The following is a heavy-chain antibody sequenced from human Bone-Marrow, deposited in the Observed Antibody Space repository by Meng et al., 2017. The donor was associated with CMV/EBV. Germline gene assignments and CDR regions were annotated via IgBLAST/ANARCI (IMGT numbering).Heavy chain of an antibody. V-gene: IGHV4-59*01. D-gene: IGHD3-22*01. CDR1: GGSISGYY. J-gene: IGHJ6*02. CDR2: IYYSGST. CDR3: AREAGYYYYDMDV. Sequence: SETLSLTCTVSGGSISGYYWSWIRQPPGKGLEWIGHIYYSGSTNYNPSLQSRVTISVDTSKNPFSLNVSSVTAADTAVYYCAREAGYYYYDMDVWGQGTTVTVSS.